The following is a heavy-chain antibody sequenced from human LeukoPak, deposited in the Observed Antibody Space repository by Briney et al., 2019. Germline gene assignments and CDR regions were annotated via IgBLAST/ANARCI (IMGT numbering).Heavy chain of an antibody. Sequence: PGRSLRLSCAASGFTFSSYGMHWVRQAPGKGLEWVSVIGGSGGSTYYADSVKGRFTISRDNSKNTLYLQMSSLRAEDTAVYYCAKKKRELRGFDYWGQGTLVTVSS. V-gene: IGHV3-23*01. D-gene: IGHD1-7*01. CDR3: AKKKRELRGFDY. CDR2: IGGSGGST. J-gene: IGHJ4*02. CDR1: GFTFSSYG.